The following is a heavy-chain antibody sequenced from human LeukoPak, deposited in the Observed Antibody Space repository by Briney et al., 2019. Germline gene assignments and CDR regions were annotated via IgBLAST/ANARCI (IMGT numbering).Heavy chain of an antibody. J-gene: IGHJ6*02. D-gene: IGHD2-15*01. V-gene: IGHV4-61*02. CDR3: AREELLSNYYYYGMDV. CDR2: IYTSGST. CDR1: GGSISSGSYY. Sequence: SETLSLTCTVSGGSISSGSYYWSWIRQPAGKGLEWIGRIYTSGSTNYNPSLKSRVTISVDTSKNQFSLKLSSVTAADTAVYYCAREELLSNYYYYGMDVWGQETTVTVSS.